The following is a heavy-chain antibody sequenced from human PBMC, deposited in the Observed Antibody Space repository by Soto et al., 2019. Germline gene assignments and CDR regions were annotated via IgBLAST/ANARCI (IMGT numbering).Heavy chain of an antibody. CDR3: GRDTSRFGSGGGFDY. J-gene: IGHJ4*02. CDR1: GYTFTGCY. V-gene: IGHV1-2*04. CDR2: INPNSGGT. D-gene: IGHD3-10*01. Sequence: ASVKVSCKASGYTFTGCYMHWARQAPGHGLEWMGWINPNSGGTNYAQKFQGWVTMTRDTSISTAYMELSRLRSGDPGVYYWGRDTSRFGSGGGFDYWGQGTLVTVSS.